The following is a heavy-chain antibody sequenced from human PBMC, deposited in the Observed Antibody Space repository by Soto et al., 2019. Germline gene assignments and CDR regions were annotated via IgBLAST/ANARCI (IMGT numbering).Heavy chain of an antibody. D-gene: IGHD6-13*01. CDR1: GGSISSSGYY. J-gene: IGHJ5*02. Sequence: QVQLQESGPGLVKPSQTLSLTCTVSGGSISSSGYYWSWIRQHPGKGLEWIGYIYYRGSTYYNPSLKSRVTISVDTSKNQFSLKLSSVTAADTAVYYCARVRGQQLPPSRWFDPWGQGTLVTVSS. CDR2: IYYRGST. CDR3: ARVRGQQLPPSRWFDP. V-gene: IGHV4-31*03.